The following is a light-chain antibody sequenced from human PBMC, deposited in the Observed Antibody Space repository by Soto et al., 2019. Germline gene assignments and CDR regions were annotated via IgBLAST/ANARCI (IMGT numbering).Light chain of an antibody. CDR3: AAWDDRLRGLYV. Sequence: QSVLTQPPSASGTLGQRVTISCSGSSSNIGTNYVYWYQQLPGTAPKLLIYRNNQRPSGVPDRFSGSKSGTSASLGISELRSEDEAEYYCAAWDDRLRGLYVFGIGTKVTVL. V-gene: IGLV1-47*01. CDR1: SSNIGTNY. CDR2: RNN. J-gene: IGLJ1*01.